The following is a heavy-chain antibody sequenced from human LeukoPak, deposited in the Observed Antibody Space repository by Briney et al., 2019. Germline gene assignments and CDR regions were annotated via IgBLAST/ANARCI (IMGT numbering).Heavy chain of an antibody. CDR1: GGSFSGYY. Sequence: SETLCLTCAVYGGSFSGYYWSWIRQPPGKGLEWIGEINHSESTNYNPSLKSRVTISVDTSKNQFSLKLSSVTAADTAVYYCARGARIPKIVVVPAADGYYYYGMDVWGQGTTVTVSS. J-gene: IGHJ6*02. D-gene: IGHD2-2*01. CDR3: ARGARIPKIVVVPAADGYYYYGMDV. V-gene: IGHV4-34*01. CDR2: INHSEST.